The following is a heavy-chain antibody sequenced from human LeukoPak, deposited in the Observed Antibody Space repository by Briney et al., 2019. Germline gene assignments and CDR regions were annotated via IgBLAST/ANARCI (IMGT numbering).Heavy chain of an antibody. CDR2: ISYDGSNK. CDR1: GFTFSSYG. Sequence: GGSLRLSCAASGFTFSSYGMHWVRQAPGKGLEWVAVISYDGSNKYYADSVKGRFTISRDNAKNSLYLQMNSLRAEDTAVYYCARLNITIFGVPEAAFDIWGQGTMVTVSS. CDR3: ARLNITIFGVPEAAFDI. V-gene: IGHV3-30*03. D-gene: IGHD3-3*01. J-gene: IGHJ3*02.